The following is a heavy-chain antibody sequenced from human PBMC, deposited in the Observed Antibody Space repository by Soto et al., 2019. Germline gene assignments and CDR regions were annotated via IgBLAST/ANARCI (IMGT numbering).Heavy chain of an antibody. CDR1: GYSFSSQW. CDR3: ARHQYDLLTGYYTLADY. V-gene: IGHV5-10-1*01. CDR2: IDPSDSYT. D-gene: IGHD3-9*01. Sequence: GESLKISCKGSGYSFSSQWITWVRQMPGKGLEWMGKIDPSDSYTNYSPSFQGHVTFSADKSISTAYLQWSSLKASDTAMYYCARHQYDLLTGYYTLADYWGQGPLVTVYS. J-gene: IGHJ4*02.